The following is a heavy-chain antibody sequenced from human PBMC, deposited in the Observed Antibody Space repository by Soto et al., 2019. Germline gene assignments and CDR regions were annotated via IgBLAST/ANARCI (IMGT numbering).Heavy chain of an antibody. CDR3: ARDRGGDSNMNYYGMDV. J-gene: IGHJ6*04. CDR1: GDSVSSNSAA. V-gene: IGHV6-1*01. D-gene: IGHD3-16*01. CDR2: TYYRSKWYN. Sequence: SQTLSLTCAISGDSVSSNSAAWNWIRHSPSRGLEWLGRTYYRSKWYNDYAVSVKSRITINPDTSKNQFSLQLNSVTPEDTAVYYCARDRGGDSNMNYYGMDVWGKGTTVTVSS.